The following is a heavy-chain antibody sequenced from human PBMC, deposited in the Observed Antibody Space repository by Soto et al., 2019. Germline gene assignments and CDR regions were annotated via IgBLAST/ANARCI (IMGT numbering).Heavy chain of an antibody. J-gene: IGHJ4*01. V-gene: IGHV4-30-4*01. CDR2: IHYSGSS. CDR1: GGSISSGNYC. D-gene: IGHD5-18*01. CDR3: ARDLDTATYFDY. Sequence: QVQLQESGPGLVKPSQSRSLTCTVSGGSISSGNYCWSWIRQPPGKGLEWIGFIHYSGSSYYNPSLKSRVTISVDTSKNQFSLKLDSVTAADTAVYYCARDLDTATYFDYWGHGTLVTVSS.